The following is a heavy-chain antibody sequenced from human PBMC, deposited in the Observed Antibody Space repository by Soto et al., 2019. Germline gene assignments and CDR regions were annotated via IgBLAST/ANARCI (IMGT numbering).Heavy chain of an antibody. D-gene: IGHD3-10*01. V-gene: IGHV1-69*12. CDR2: IIPNFGTA. Sequence: QVQLVQSGAEVKKPGSSVKVSCKASGGTFSSYAISWLRPAPGQGLEWMGGIIPNFGTANYVMKFQGRVTITADESTGTADMELGSLRSEDTAVYYCARGGGWRYGSGGYYGFHWGKGTLVTVSS. J-gene: IGHJ4*02. CDR1: GGTFSSYA. CDR3: ARGGGWRYGSGGYYGFH.